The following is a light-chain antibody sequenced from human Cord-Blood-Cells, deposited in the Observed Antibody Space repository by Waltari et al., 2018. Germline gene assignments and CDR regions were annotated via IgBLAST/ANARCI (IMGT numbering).Light chain of an antibody. CDR3: QHYDNLPPLT. CDR1: QDIRNY. V-gene: IGKV1-33*01. Sequence: DIQMTQSPSSLSASVGDRVTITCQASQDIRNYLNWYQQKPGEAPKLLIYDASNLEKGGPSRFSGSGSGTDFTFTISSLQPEDIATYYCQHYDNLPPLTFGGGTKVEIK. J-gene: IGKJ4*01. CDR2: DAS.